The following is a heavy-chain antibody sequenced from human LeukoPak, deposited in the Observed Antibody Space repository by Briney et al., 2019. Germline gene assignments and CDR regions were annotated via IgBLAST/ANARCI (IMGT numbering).Heavy chain of an antibody. J-gene: IGHJ6*03. CDR2: IYYSGST. Sequence: SETLSLTCTVSGGSISSYYWSWIRQPPGKGLEWIGYIYYSGSTNYNPSLKSRVTISVDTSKNQFSLKLSSVTAADTALYYCARVNYVGATIVDYYYYMDVWGKGTTVTVSS. V-gene: IGHV4-59*01. D-gene: IGHD1-26*01. CDR1: GGSISSYY. CDR3: ARVNYVGATIVDYYYYMDV.